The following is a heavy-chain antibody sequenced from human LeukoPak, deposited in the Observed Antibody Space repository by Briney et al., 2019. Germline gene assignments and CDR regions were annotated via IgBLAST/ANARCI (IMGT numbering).Heavy chain of an antibody. D-gene: IGHD5-12*01. CDR1: KDTFTVYY. CDR3: VNFGYSNTSYFSS. Sequence: VASVKVSCKASKDTFTVYYMHWVRQAPGQGLRWMGWINPNSGDTNYAEKFQGRITMTRDTSISTAYMELRSLTSVDTAVYYCVNFGYSNTSYFSSWGQGTLVTVSS. J-gene: IGHJ4*02. CDR2: INPNSGDT. V-gene: IGHV1-2*02.